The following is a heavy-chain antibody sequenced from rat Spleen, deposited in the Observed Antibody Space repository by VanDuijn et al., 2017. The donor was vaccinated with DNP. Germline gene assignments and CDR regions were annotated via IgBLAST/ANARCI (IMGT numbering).Heavy chain of an antibody. V-gene: IGHV5-22*01. J-gene: IGHJ2*01. D-gene: IGHD1-4*01. CDR2: TNYNGGST. CDR1: GFTFSDYY. Sequence: EVQLVESGGGLVQPGGSLKLSCAASGFTFSDYYMAWVRQAPTKGLEWVAYTNYNGGSTYNGALVKGRLTISRDNAKSTLYLQMNSLRSEDMATYYCARHVLPLRVWDYWGQGVMVTVSS. CDR3: ARHVLPLRVWDY.